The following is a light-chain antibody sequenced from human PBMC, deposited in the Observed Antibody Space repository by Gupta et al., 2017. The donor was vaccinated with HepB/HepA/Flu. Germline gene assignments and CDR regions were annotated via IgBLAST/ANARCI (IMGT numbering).Light chain of an antibody. J-gene: IGLJ2*01. CDR1: SSDVGGYNY. Sequence: QSALTQPASVPGSPGKSITISCTGTSSDVGGYNYVSWYQQHPGKAPKLMIYDVSNRPSGVSNRFSGSKAGNTASLTISGLQAEDEADYYCSSYTSSSSLVFGGGTKLTVL. CDR3: SSYTSSSSLV. CDR2: DVS. V-gene: IGLV2-14*03.